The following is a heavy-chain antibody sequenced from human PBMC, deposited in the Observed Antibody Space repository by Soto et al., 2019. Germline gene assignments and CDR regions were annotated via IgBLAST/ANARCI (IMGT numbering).Heavy chain of an antibody. J-gene: IGHJ6*02. CDR3: ARVESNWKYGRYYYGMDV. CDR2: IYHSGST. Sequence: SETLSLTCAVSGYSISSGYYWGWIRQPPGKGLEWIGSIYHSGSTYYNPSLKSRVTISVDTSKNQFSLKLSSVTAADTAVYYCARVESNWKYGRYYYGMDVWGQGTTVTVYS. D-gene: IGHD1-7*01. CDR1: GYSISSGYY. V-gene: IGHV4-38-2*01.